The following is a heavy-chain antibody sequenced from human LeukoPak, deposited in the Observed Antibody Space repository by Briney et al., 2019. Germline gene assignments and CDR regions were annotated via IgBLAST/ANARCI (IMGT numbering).Heavy chain of an antibody. V-gene: IGHV4-59*01. Sequence: PSETLSLTDTGPGGSISGFYWSWLREPPGKGQVWLGYESYSGSTNSNPSLNSRVTISVYTSTNQFSLKLSSVTAADTAVYYCARGRVIDGGGDFDYWGQGTLVTVSS. CDR2: ESYSGST. CDR3: ARGRVIDGGGDFDY. J-gene: IGHJ4*02. CDR1: GGSISGFY. D-gene: IGHD2/OR15-2a*01.